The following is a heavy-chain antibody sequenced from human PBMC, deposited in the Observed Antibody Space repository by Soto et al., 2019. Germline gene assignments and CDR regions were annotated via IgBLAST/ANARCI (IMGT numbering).Heavy chain of an antibody. CDR3: TATLGVVGATTGFDY. V-gene: IGHV3-30-3*01. CDR2: ISYDASNN. D-gene: IGHD1-26*01. CDR1: GFTFSSYA. J-gene: IGHJ4*02. Sequence: QVQLVESGGGVVQPGRSLRLSCAASGFTFSSYAMHWVRQAPGKGLEWVAVISYDASNNYYADSVKGRFTISRDNSKNTLYLQMNSPRAEDTAVYYCTATLGVVGATTGFDYWGQGTVVTVSS.